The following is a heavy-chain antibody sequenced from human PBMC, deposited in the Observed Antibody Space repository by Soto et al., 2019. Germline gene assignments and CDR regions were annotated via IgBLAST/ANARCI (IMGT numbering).Heavy chain of an antibody. J-gene: IGHJ4*02. V-gene: IGHV4-61*01. CDR3: ARVRRDGYNWYFDY. CDR2: IYYSGST. CDR1: GGSVSSGSYY. Sequence: PSETLSLTCTVSGGSVSSGSYYWSWIRQPPGKVLEWIGYIYYSGSTNYNPSLKSRVTISVDTSKNQFSLQLSSVTAADTAVYYCARVRRDGYNWYFDYWGQGTLVTVSS. D-gene: IGHD5-18*01.